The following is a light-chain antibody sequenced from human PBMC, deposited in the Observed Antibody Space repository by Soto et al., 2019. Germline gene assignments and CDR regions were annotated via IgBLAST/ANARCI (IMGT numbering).Light chain of an antibody. V-gene: IGKV1-5*01. CDR3: QQGTDWPPGT. CDR1: QTISSW. Sequence: DIQMTQSPSTLSGSVGDRVTITCRASQTISSWLAWYQQKPGKAPKLLIYDASNLETGVPSRFSGSGSGTDFTFTISSLQPEDFALYYCQQGTDWPPGTFGQGTKV. J-gene: IGKJ1*01. CDR2: DAS.